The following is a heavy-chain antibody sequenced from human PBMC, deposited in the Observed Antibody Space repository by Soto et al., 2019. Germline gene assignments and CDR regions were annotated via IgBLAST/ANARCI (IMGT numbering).Heavy chain of an antibody. J-gene: IGHJ4*02. D-gene: IGHD6-6*01. CDR2: IYPGDSDT. CDR1: GYSFTSYW. Sequence: EVQLVQSGAEVKKPGESLKISCKGSGYSFTSYWIGWVRQMPGKGLEWMGIIYPGDSDTRYSPSFQGQVTISADKSISTTYLQWSSLKAWDTAMYYCARRCFGSSSSPPYSFDYWGQGTLVTVSS. V-gene: IGHV5-51*01. CDR3: ARRCFGSSSSPPYSFDY.